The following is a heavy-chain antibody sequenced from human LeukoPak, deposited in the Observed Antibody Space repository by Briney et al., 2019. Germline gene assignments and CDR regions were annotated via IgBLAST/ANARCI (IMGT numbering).Heavy chain of an antibody. V-gene: IGHV3-53*01. CDR2: IYSGGST. Sequence: GGSLRLCCAASGFTVSSNYMSWVRQAPGKGLEWVSVIYSGGSTYYADSVKGRFTISRDNSKNTLYLQMNSLRAEDTAVYYCAREDYGGNSGTDVWGKGTTVTVSS. CDR1: GFTVSSNY. J-gene: IGHJ6*04. D-gene: IGHD4-23*01. CDR3: AREDYGGNSGTDV.